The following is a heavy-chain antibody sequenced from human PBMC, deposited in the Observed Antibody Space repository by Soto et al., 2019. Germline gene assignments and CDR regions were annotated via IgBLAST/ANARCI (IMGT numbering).Heavy chain of an antibody. CDR2: ISAYNGNT. Sequence: ASVKVSCKASGYTFTSYGISWVRQAPGQGLEWMGWISAYNGNTNYAQKLQGRVTMTTDTSTSTAYMELRSLRSDDTAVYYCARVSRRIAVAGFYYYYGMDVWGQATTVTVAS. D-gene: IGHD6-19*01. CDR3: ARVSRRIAVAGFYYYYGMDV. J-gene: IGHJ6*02. V-gene: IGHV1-18*01. CDR1: GYTFTSYG.